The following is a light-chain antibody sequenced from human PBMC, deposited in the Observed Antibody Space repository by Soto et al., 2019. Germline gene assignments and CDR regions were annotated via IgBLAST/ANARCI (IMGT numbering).Light chain of an antibody. V-gene: IGKV3D-15*01. Sequence: EIVMTQSPATLSVSPGERATLSCRASQSVSSNLAWYQQKPGQAPRLLIYGASSRATGIPDRFSASGSGTDFTLTISDVQPEDFALYYCHQRQSWPRTFGQGTKVDI. J-gene: IGKJ1*01. CDR1: QSVSSN. CDR3: HQRQSWPRT. CDR2: GAS.